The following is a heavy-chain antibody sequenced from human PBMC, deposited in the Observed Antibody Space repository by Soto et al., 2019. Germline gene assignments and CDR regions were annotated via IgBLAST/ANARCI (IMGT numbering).Heavy chain of an antibody. CDR3: ARGPQYSSSWYYWFDP. CDR1: GYTFTSYD. CDR2: MNPNSGNT. Sequence: ASVKVSCKASGYTFTSYDINWVRQATGQGLEWMGWMNPNSGNTGYAQKFQGRVTMTRNTSISTAYMELSSLRSEDTAVYYCARGPQYSSSWYYWFDPWGQGTLVTVSS. V-gene: IGHV1-8*01. D-gene: IGHD6-13*01. J-gene: IGHJ5*02.